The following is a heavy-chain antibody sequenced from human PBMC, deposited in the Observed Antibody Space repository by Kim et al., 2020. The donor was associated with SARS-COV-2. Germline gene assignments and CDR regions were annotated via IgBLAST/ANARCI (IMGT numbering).Heavy chain of an antibody. CDR3: TTDYERIGGLCDGETCYPASL. Sequence: GGSLRLSCAASGFTFTKVWLSWVRQAPGKGLEGVGRIRSKADGGTADYAAPVKGRFTISRDDSKNTLYLQMNGLRAEDTAFYHCTTDYERIGGLCDGETCYPASLWGQGTLVTVSS. D-gene: IGHD2-21*01. J-gene: IGHJ4*02. V-gene: IGHV3-15*01. CDR2: IRSKADGGTA. CDR1: GFTFTKVW.